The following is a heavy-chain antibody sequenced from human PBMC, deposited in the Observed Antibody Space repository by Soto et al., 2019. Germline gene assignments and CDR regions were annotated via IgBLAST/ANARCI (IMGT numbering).Heavy chain of an antibody. D-gene: IGHD5-18*01. CDR3: ARDPGYSYGYN. J-gene: IGHJ4*02. CDR1: GYTFTSYA. CDR2: INAGNGNT. Sequence: PSVKVSCKASGYTFTSYAMHWVRQAPGQRLEWMGWINAGNGNTKYSQKFQGRVTITRDTSASTAYMELSGLRSEDTAVYYCARDPGYSYGYNWGQGTLVTVSS. V-gene: IGHV1-3*01.